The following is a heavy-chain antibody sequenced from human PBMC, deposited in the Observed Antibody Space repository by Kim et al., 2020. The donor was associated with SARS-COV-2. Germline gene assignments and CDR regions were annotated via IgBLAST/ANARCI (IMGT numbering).Heavy chain of an antibody. V-gene: IGHV3-15*01. J-gene: IGHJ4*02. CDR3: TTDRRQQLVYYFDY. D-gene: IGHD6-13*01. Sequence: GGSLRLSCAASGFTFSNAWMSWVRQAPGKGLEWVGRIKSKTDGGTTDYAAPVKGRFTISRDDSKNTLYLQMNSLKTEDTAVYYCTTDRRQQLVYYFDYWGQGTLVTVSS. CDR1: GFTFSNAW. CDR2: IKSKTDGGTT.